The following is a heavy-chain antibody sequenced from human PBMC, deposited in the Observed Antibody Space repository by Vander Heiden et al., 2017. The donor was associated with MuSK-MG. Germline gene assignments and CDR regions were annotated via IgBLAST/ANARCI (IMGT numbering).Heavy chain of an antibody. V-gene: IGHV4-4*07. CDR2: IYTSGST. CDR1: GGSISRYY. J-gene: IGHJ6*02. Sequence: QVQLQESGPGLVKPSETLSLTCTVSGGSISRYYWSWIRQPAGKGLEWIGRIYTSGSTNYNPSLKSRVTMSVDTSKNQFSLKLSSVTAADTAVYYCASRTAVAGRGYYYYGMDVWGQGTTVTVSS. D-gene: IGHD6-19*01. CDR3: ASRTAVAGRGYYYYGMDV.